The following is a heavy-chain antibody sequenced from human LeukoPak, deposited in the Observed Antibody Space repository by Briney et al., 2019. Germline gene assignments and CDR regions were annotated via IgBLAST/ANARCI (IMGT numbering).Heavy chain of an antibody. CDR2: IYHSGST. J-gene: IGHJ6*03. CDR3: ARAPGTVTTRGYFYYYYMDV. CDR1: GYSISSGYY. V-gene: IGHV4-38-2*02. Sequence: SETLSLTCTVSGYSISSGYYWGWIRQPPGKGLEWIGSIYHSGSTYYNPSLKSRVSISVDTSKNQFSLKLRSVTAADTAVYYCARAPGTVTTRGYFYYYYMDVWGKGTTVTVSS. D-gene: IGHD4-17*01.